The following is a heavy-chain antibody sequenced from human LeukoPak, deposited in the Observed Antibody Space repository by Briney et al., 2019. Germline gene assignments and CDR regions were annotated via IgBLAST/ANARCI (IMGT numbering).Heavy chain of an antibody. CDR1: GYSFSDYY. CDR2: INPNSGGT. J-gene: IGHJ5*02. CDR3: ARADRLDGGPYLIGP. V-gene: IGHV1-2*02. Sequence: ASVKVSCKTSGYSFSDYYMHWVHQAPGQGLEWMGWINPNSGGTSSAQKFRGRVTMARDTSITTVYMEVSWLTSDDTAIYYCARADRLDGGPYLIGPWGQGTLVTVSS. D-gene: IGHD2-21*01.